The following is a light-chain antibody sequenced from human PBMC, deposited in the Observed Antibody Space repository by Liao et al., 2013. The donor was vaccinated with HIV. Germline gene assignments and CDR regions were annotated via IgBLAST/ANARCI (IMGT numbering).Light chain of an antibody. CDR2: RDN. V-gene: IGLV3-21*04. CDR3: QVWDTTSDHPGV. CDR1: NIGGNS. Sequence: SYELTQPPSVSVAPGQTARVTCGGDNIGGNSVHWYQQKPGQAPVVVIYRDNGRPSGVPDRFSGSKSGNTATLTISRVEAGDEADYYCQVWDTTSDHPGVFGGGTKVTVL. J-gene: IGLJ3*02.